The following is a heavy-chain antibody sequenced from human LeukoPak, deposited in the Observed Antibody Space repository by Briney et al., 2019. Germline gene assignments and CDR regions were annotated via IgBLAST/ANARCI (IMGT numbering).Heavy chain of an antibody. J-gene: IGHJ3*02. CDR1: GFTVSSNY. D-gene: IGHD3-10*01. CDR2: IYSGGST. Sequence: GGSLRLSCAASGFTVSSNYMSWVRQAPGKGLEWVSVIYSGGSTYYADSVKGRFTISRDNAKNSLYLQMNSLRAEDTAVYYCARDYGSGTLDAFDIWGQGTMVTVSS. V-gene: IGHV3-53*01. CDR3: ARDYGSGTLDAFDI.